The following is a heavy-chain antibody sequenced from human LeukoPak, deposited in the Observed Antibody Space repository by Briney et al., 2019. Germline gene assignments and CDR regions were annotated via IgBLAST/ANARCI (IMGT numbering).Heavy chain of an antibody. Sequence: SETLSLTCAVAGYSISRGYYWGWIRQPPGKGLEWIGRIYHSGSTYYNPSLKGRVTISVDTSKNQFSLKLSSVTAAATAVYSCARRVVTTAEDAFDIWGQGTMVTVSS. CDR1: GYSISRGYY. V-gene: IGHV4-38-2*01. CDR2: IYHSGST. J-gene: IGHJ3*02. D-gene: IGHD4-11*01. CDR3: ARRVVTTAEDAFDI.